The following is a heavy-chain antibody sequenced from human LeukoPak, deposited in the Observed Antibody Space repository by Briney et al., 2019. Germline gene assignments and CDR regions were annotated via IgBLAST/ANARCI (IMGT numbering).Heavy chain of an antibody. CDR2: IYYSGST. D-gene: IGHD6-13*01. Sequence: PSGTLSLTCTVSGGSISSGDYYWSWIRQPPGKGLEWIGYIYYSGSTYYNPSLKSRVTISVDTSKNQFSLKLSSVTAADTAVYYCAQQLGGHWFDPWGQGTLVTVSS. CDR3: AQQLGGHWFDP. J-gene: IGHJ5*02. V-gene: IGHV4-30-4*01. CDR1: GGSISSGDYY.